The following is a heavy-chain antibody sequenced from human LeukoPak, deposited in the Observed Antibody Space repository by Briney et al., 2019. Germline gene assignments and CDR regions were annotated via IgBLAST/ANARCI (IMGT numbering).Heavy chain of an antibody. CDR1: GGSISSSSYY. J-gene: IGHJ4*02. Sequence: SETLSLTCTVSGGSISSSSYYWGWIRHPPGTGLEWIGSIYYSGSTYYNPSLKSRVTISVDTSKNQFSLKLSSVTAADTDVYYCARDRVVGVPAATRYFDYWGQGTLVNLSS. D-gene: IGHD2-2*01. CDR2: IYYSGST. V-gene: IGHV4-39*07. CDR3: ARDRVVGVPAATRYFDY.